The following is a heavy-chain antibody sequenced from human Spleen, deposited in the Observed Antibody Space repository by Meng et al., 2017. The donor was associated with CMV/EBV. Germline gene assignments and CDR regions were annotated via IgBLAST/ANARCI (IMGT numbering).Heavy chain of an antibody. D-gene: IGHD2-2*01. J-gene: IGHJ6*02. CDR1: GFTFSSYS. Sequence: GESLKISCAASGFTFSSYSMNWVRQAPGKGLEWVSYISSSSSTIYYADSVKGRFTISRDNAKNSLYLQMNSLRAEDTAVYYCARDSVASYCSSTSCYPYYYYYYGMDVWGQGTTVTVS. V-gene: IGHV3-48*04. CDR2: ISSSSSTI. CDR3: ARDSVASYCSSTSCYPYYYYYYGMDV.